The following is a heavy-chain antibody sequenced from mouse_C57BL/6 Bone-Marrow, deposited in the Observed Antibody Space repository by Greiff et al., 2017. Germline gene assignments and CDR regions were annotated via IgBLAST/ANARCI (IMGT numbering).Heavy chain of an antibody. CDR3: ARGYDYDYAMDY. CDR1: GYSFTDYN. Sequence: VQLQQSGPELVKPGASVKISCKASGYSFTDYNMNWVKQSNGKSLEWIGVINPNYGTTSYNQKFKGKATLTVDQSSSTAYMQLNRLISADSAVYYCARGYDYDYAMDYWGQGTSVTVSS. CDR2: INPNYGTT. J-gene: IGHJ4*01. D-gene: IGHD2-4*01. V-gene: IGHV1-39*01.